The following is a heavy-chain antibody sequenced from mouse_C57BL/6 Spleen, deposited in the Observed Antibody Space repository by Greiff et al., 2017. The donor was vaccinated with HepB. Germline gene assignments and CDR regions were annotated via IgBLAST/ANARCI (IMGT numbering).Heavy chain of an antibody. V-gene: IGHV5-9*01. CDR3: ARHMETSFDY. J-gene: IGHJ2*01. CDR1: GFTSSSYT. Sequence: EVNVVESGGGLVKPGGSLKLSCAASGFTSSSYTMSWVRQTPEKRLEWVATISGGGGNTYYPDSVKGRFTISRDNAKNTLYLQMSSLRSEDTALYYCARHMETSFDYWGQGTTLTVSS. CDR2: ISGGGGNT. D-gene: IGHD2-13*01.